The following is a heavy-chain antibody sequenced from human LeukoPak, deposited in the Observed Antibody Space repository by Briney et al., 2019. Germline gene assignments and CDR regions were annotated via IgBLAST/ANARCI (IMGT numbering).Heavy chain of an antibody. J-gene: IGHJ6*02. CDR3: AKVVVVGTDYYGLDV. D-gene: IGHD2-15*01. CDR1: GFTFIRYS. CDR2: ISNAGSYI. Sequence: GGSLTLSCEAYGFTFIRYSLNWVRRAPGKGLEWVSSISNAGSYISSADSRKGRFTISSANTMNILYLYMNSVRAEDTALYYCAKVVVVGTDYYGLDVWGQGTTVTVSS. V-gene: IGHV3-21*01.